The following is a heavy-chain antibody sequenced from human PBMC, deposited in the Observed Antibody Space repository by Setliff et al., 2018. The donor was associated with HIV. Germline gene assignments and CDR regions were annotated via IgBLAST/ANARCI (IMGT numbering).Heavy chain of an antibody. CDR2: IHYSGST. Sequence: SETLSLTCTVSGGSISSSSYYWGWIRQPPGKGLEWIGSIHYSGSTYYNPSLKSRVTISVDTSKNQFSLKLSSVTAADTAVYYCARGIPMLLHTNPAFDIWGQGTMVTVSS. CDR1: GGSISSSSYY. J-gene: IGHJ3*02. D-gene: IGHD2-15*01. CDR3: ARGIPMLLHTNPAFDI. V-gene: IGHV4-39*07.